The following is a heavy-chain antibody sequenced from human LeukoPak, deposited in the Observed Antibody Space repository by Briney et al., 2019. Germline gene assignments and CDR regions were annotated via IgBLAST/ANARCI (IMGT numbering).Heavy chain of an antibody. Sequence: ASVKVSCKASGYTFTRYYMHWVRQAPGQGGEWRGGIKPNSGGTNYAQKFQGRVTMTTDTSIRTAYIELSRLRSDDTAVYYCARDPYYYDSSGSPWGQGTLLTVSS. V-gene: IGHV1-2*02. CDR3: ARDPYYYDSSGSP. CDR2: IKPNSGGT. J-gene: IGHJ5*02. D-gene: IGHD3-22*01. CDR1: GYTFTRYY.